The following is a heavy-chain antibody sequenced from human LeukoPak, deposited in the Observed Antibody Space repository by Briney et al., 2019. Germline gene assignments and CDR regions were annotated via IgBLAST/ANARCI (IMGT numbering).Heavy chain of an antibody. J-gene: IGHJ4*02. CDR2: INSDGSST. V-gene: IGHV3-74*01. CDR3: ARGNFYSGSGSSPLDY. CDR1: EFTFNNYW. Sequence: GGSLRLSCAASEFTFNNYWMHWVRQAPGKGLVWVSRINSDGSSTNYADSVKGRFTISRDNAKNTLYLQMNSLRAGDTAAYYCARGNFYSGSGSSPLDYWGQGTLVTVSS. D-gene: IGHD3-10*01.